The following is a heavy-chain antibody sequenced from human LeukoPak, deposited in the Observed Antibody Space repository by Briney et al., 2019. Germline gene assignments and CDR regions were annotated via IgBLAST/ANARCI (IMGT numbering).Heavy chain of an antibody. V-gene: IGHV3-48*01. CDR1: GFTFSSYS. Sequence: PGGSLRLSCAASGFTFSSYSMNWVRQAPGKGLEWVSYISSSSSTIYYADSVKGRFTISRDNAKNSLYLQMNSLRAEDTAVYYCARDKAAGAYAFDIWGQGTMVTVSS. CDR2: ISSSSSTI. CDR3: ARDKAAGAYAFDI. D-gene: IGHD6-19*01. J-gene: IGHJ3*02.